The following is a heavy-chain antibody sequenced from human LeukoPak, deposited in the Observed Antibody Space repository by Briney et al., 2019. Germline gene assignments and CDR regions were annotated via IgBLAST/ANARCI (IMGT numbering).Heavy chain of an antibody. CDR2: INHSGST. D-gene: IGHD3-10*01. J-gene: IGHJ4*02. V-gene: IGHV4-34*01. CDR3: AHAGFGEFLFDY. CDR1: GGSFSGYY. Sequence: SETLSLTCAVYGGSFSGYYWSWIRQPPGKGLEWIGEINHSGSTNYNPSLKSRVTISVDTSKNQFSLKLSSVTAADTAVYYCAHAGFGEFLFDYWGQGALVTVSS.